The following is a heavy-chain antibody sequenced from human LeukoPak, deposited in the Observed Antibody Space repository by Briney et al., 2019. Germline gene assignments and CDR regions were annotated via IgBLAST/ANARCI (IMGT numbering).Heavy chain of an antibody. V-gene: IGHV3-48*01. CDR2: ISSSSNVI. CDR3: ARGDPIYDFWSGGDY. J-gene: IGHJ4*02. D-gene: IGHD3-3*01. Sequence: GGSLRLSCAASGFTFNSDAFNWVRQAPGKGLEWVSYISSSSNVIYYTDSVKGRFTISRDNARNLLSLQMNSLRAEDTAVYYCARGDPIYDFWSGGDYWGQGSLVTVSS. CDR1: GFTFNSDA.